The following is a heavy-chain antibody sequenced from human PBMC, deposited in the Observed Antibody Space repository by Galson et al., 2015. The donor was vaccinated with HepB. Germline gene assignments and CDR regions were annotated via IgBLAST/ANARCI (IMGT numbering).Heavy chain of an antibody. V-gene: IGHV3-73*01. CDR3: ARLADFSGFSSS. J-gene: IGHJ4*02. Sequence: SLRLSCAASGFTFSGSAFHWVRQTSGKGLEWVGHIKSKDNNYATAYAASLKGRFTISRDDSKNTAYLHMRSLKTEDTAVYYCARLADFSGFSSSWGQGTLVTVSS. D-gene: IGHD6-13*01. CDR1: GFTFSGSA. CDR2: IKSKDNNYAT.